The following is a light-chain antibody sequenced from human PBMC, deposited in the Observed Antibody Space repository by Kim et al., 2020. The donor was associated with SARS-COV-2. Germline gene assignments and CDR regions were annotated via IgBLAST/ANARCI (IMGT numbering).Light chain of an antibody. CDR2: GAS. Sequence: LSPGERATLSCRASQSVGSKYLAWYQQKPGQAPRLLIYGASSRATGIPDRFSGSGSGKDFTLTISGLEPEDFAVYYCQQYGDSRTFGQWTKVDIK. V-gene: IGKV3-20*01. CDR1: QSVGSKY. CDR3: QQYGDSRT. J-gene: IGKJ1*01.